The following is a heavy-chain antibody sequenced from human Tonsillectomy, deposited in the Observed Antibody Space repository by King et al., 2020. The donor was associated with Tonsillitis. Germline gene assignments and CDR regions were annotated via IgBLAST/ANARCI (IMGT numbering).Heavy chain of an antibody. CDR2: IITYSGGT. CDR3: ARSEAYCGGDCYYDY. J-gene: IGHJ4*02. Sequence: VQLVQSGAEVKKPGASVKGSCTASGYTFTGYYIHWLPQAPGQGLEWMGWIITYSGGTRSAKKFQDRVTMTRDTSIRTAYMELSSLNSDDTAVYYGARSEAYCGGDCYYDYWGQGSQVTVSS. V-gene: IGHV1-2*02. CDR1: GYTFTGYY. D-gene: IGHD2-21*02.